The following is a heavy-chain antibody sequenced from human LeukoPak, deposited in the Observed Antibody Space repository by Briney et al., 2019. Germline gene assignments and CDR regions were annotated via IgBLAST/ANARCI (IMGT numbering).Heavy chain of an antibody. D-gene: IGHD5-18*01. V-gene: IGHV4-39*07. CDR3: ARGIYGGYSYGSLDPIDF. Sequence: PSETLSLTCTVSGGSISSSSYYWGWIRQPPGKGLEWIGSIYYSGSTYYNPSLKSRVTISVDTSKNQFSLKLSSVTAADTAVYYCARGIYGGYSYGSLDPIDFWGQGTLVTVSS. CDR1: GGSISSSSYY. J-gene: IGHJ4*02. CDR2: IYYSGST.